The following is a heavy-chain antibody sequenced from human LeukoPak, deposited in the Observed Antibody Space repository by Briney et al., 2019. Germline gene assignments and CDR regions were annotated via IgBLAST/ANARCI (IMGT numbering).Heavy chain of an antibody. CDR2: IYESGT. CDR1: GYSISRGYF. Sequence: SETLSLNCSVSGYSISRGYFWGWIRQTPVKGLEWIATIYESGTYYSPSLKSRLTISMDTSKNQFFLNLRSVTAADTAMYYCDVHGGAITAPTKIYYFHYGCQGTLVSVSS. J-gene: IGHJ4*02. D-gene: IGHD3-16*02. V-gene: IGHV4-38-2*01. CDR3: DVHGGAITAPTKIYYFHY.